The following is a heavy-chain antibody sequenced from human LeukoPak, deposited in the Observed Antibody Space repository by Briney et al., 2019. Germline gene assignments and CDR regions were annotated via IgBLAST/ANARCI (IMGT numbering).Heavy chain of an antibody. CDR1: GFTFSVAA. CDR2: ISGSGDST. CDR3: AKDKGPNGMDV. J-gene: IGHJ6*02. V-gene: IGHV3-23*01. Sequence: GGSLRLSCAASGFTFSVAAMTWVRQAPGKGLEWVSSISGSGDSTFYADSVKGRFTISRDNSKNTLYLQMNSLRAEDTAVYYCAKDKGPNGMDVWGQGTTVTVSS.